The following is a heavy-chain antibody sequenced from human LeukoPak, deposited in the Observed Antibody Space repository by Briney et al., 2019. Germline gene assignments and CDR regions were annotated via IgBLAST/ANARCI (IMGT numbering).Heavy chain of an antibody. CDR2: ISSGSTI. D-gene: IGHD6-19*01. Sequence: GGSLRLSCAASGFTFSSYEMNWVRQAPGKGLEWVSYISSGSTIYDADSVKGRFTISRDNAKDSLYLQMNSLRAEDTAIYYCARESIAVAGAPFDYWGQGTLVTVSS. CDR1: GFTFSSYE. J-gene: IGHJ4*02. V-gene: IGHV3-48*03. CDR3: ARESIAVAGAPFDY.